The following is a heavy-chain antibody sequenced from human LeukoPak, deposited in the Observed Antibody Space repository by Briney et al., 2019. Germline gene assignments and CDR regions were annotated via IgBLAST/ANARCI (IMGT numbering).Heavy chain of an antibody. Sequence: GGSLRLSCAASGFTFSSYAMSWVRQAPGEGLEWVSGISGSGGSTNYADSVKGRFTISRDNAKNSLYLQMNSLRGEDTAIYYCARVHLGGYNSDFDYWGQGTLVTVSS. CDR3: ARVHLGGYNSDFDY. V-gene: IGHV3-23*01. J-gene: IGHJ4*02. D-gene: IGHD1-1*01. CDR1: GFTFSSYA. CDR2: ISGSGGST.